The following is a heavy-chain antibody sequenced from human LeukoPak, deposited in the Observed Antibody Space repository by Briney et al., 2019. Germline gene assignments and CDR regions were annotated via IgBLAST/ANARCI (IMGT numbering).Heavy chain of an antibody. CDR1: GASISSNY. J-gene: IGHJ6*02. Sequence: SETLSLTCTVSGASISSNYGSWLRQPPGKGLEWIGYIYYSGSTNYNPSLKSRVTISVDTSKNQFSLKLSSVTAADTAVYYCARAEYSSSWYGHYYYGMDVWGQGTTVTVSS. CDR3: ARAEYSSSWYGHYYYGMDV. D-gene: IGHD6-13*01. CDR2: IYYSGST. V-gene: IGHV4-59*01.